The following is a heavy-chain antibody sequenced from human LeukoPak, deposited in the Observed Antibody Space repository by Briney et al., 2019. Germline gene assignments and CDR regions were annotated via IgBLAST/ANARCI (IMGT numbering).Heavy chain of an antibody. CDR1: GFTFSDYY. V-gene: IGHV3-74*01. Sequence: GGSLRLSCAASGFTFSDYYMSWIRQAPGKGLVWVSRISGDGTARNYADSVKGRFTISRDDAKNTVDLQMNSLRGEDTAVYYCVRGRGSYGWFDPWGQGTLVTVSS. CDR3: VRGRGSYGWFDP. CDR2: ISGDGTAR. D-gene: IGHD3-10*01. J-gene: IGHJ5*02.